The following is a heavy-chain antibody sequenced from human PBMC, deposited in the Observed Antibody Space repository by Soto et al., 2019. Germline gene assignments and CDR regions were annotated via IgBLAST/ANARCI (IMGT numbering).Heavy chain of an antibody. J-gene: IGHJ5*02. CDR3: ASGGSSNWFDP. V-gene: IGHV4-30-4*01. CDR1: SGSISSPDYY. CDR2: IYYTGNT. D-gene: IGHD1-26*01. Sequence: QVRLQESGPGLVKPSQTLSLTCTVSSGSISSPDYYWSWIRQPPGKGLAWIGYIYYTGNTYYNPSLKRRVFMPVDTSTNQFSLKVTSVTAADTAVYYCASGGSSNWFDPWGQGTLVTVSS.